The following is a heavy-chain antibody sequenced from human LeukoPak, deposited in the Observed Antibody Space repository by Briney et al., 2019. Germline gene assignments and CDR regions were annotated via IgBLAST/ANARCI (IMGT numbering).Heavy chain of an antibody. V-gene: IGHV3-73*01. J-gene: IGHJ4*02. Sequence: GGSLRLSCAASGFTFSGSAMHWVRQASGKGLEWVGRIRSKANSYATAYAASVKGRFTISRDDSKNTAYLQMNSLKTEDTAVYYCARVAPSQLWFGEFPMYYFDYWGQGTLVTVSS. CDR3: ARVAPSQLWFGEFPMYYFDY. CDR1: GFTFSGSA. D-gene: IGHD3-10*01. CDR2: IRSKANSYAT.